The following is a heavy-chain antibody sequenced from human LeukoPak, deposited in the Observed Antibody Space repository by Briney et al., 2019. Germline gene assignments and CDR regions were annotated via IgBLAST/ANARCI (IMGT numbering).Heavy chain of an antibody. D-gene: IGHD1-26*01. CDR1: GGSISSYY. V-gene: IGHV4-59*01. CDR3: ARDRGWESLHASDM. J-gene: IGHJ3*02. CDR2: IYYSGST. Sequence: SSDTQSLPCTVSGGSISSYYWSWLRQPPGKGLEWLGYIYYSGSTNYSPSLKSRISISLDTSKNQFSLKLTSVTAADTAVYYCARDRGWESLHASDMWGHGTMVTVSS.